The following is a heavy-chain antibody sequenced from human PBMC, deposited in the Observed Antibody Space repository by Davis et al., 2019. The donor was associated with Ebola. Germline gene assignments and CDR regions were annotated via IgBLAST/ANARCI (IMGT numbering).Heavy chain of an antibody. Sequence: GGSLRLSCAASGFTFSSYSMNWVRQAPGKGLEWVSSISSSSSYIYYADSVKGRFTISRDNAKNSLYLQMNSLRAEDTAVYYCARDWSDILTGYFDYWGQGTLVTVSS. J-gene: IGHJ4*02. CDR1: GFTFSSYS. CDR2: ISSSSSYI. V-gene: IGHV3-21*01. D-gene: IGHD3-9*01. CDR3: ARDWSDILTGYFDY.